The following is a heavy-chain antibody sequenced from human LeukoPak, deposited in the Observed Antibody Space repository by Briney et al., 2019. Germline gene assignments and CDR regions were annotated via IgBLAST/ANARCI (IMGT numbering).Heavy chain of an antibody. CDR3: ARDPSRFTIFGVVPWAFDI. CDR2: IYTSGST. Sequence: SETLSLTCTVSGGSISSYYWSWIRQPAGKGLEWIGRIYTSGSTNYNPSLKSRVTISVDTSKNQFSLKLSSVTAADTAVYYCARDPSRFTIFGVVPWAFDIWGQGTMVTVSS. D-gene: IGHD3-3*01. V-gene: IGHV4-4*07. CDR1: GGSISSYY. J-gene: IGHJ3*02.